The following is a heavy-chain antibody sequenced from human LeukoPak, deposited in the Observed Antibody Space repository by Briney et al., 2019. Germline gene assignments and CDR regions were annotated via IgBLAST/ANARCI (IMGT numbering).Heavy chain of an antibody. CDR1: GFTFSNYA. D-gene: IGHD3-10*01. J-gene: IGHJ4*02. Sequence: GGSLRLSCAASGFTFSNYAMSWVRQAPGKGLEWVSGISGSGGGTYYAESVKGRFTNSRDNSKNTLYLQMNSLRAEDTALHYCAKWFGEPFFDYWGQGTLVTVSS. CDR3: AKWFGEPFFDY. V-gene: IGHV3-23*01. CDR2: ISGSGGGT.